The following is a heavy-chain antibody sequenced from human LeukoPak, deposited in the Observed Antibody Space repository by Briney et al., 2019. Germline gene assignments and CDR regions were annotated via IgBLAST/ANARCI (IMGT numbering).Heavy chain of an antibody. D-gene: IGHD3-10*01. J-gene: IGHJ4*02. CDR2: IYTSGST. CDR3: AREANYFGSGTYFEGTFDY. CDR1: GGSISSYY. Sequence: TSETLSLTCTVSGGSISSYYWSWIRQPAGKGLEWIGRIYTSGSTNYNPSLKSRVTMSVDTSKNQFSLKVTSVTAADTAVYYCAREANYFGSGTYFEGTFDYWGQGSLVTVSS. V-gene: IGHV4-4*07.